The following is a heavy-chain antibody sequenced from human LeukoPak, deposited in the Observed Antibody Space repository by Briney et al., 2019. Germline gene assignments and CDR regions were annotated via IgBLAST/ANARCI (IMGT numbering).Heavy chain of an antibody. V-gene: IGHV4-34*01. D-gene: IGHD6-19*01. Sequence: SETLSLTCAVYGGSFSGYYWSWIRQPPGKGLEWIGEINHSGSTNYNPSLKSRVTISVDTSKNQFSLKLSSVTAADTAVYYCARSIAVADIDYWGQGTLVTVSS. CDR2: INHSGST. J-gene: IGHJ4*02. CDR1: GGSFSGYY. CDR3: ARSIAVADIDY.